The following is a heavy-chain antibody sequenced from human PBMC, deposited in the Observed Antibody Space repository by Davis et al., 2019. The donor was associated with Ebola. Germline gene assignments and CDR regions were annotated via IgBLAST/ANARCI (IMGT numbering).Heavy chain of an antibody. CDR2: VHYSGST. CDR1: YGSISSYF. V-gene: IGHV4-59*01. CDR3: AKTGGASAFDS. D-gene: IGHD1-26*01. Sequence: MPGGSLRLSCTVSYGSISSYFWSWIRQPPGKGLEWIGYVHYSGSTHYNPSLQSRVTISIDTSNNRFSLKLTSVTAADTAVYYCAKTGGASAFDSWGQGNLVTVSS. J-gene: IGHJ4*02.